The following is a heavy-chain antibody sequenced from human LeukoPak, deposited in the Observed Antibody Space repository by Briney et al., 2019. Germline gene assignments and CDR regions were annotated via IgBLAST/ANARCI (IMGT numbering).Heavy chain of an antibody. CDR2: TYYRSKWNN. CDR3: AGGRHSGFDY. D-gene: IGHD6-13*01. CDR1: GDSVSGNSAVA. Sequence: SQTLSLTCAISGDSVSGNSAVAWNWLRQSPSRGLEWQGRTYYRSKWNNDYAVSVKSRITINPDTSKNQFSLHLNSVTPEDTAVYFCAGGRHSGFDYWGQGTLVTVSS. V-gene: IGHV6-1*01. J-gene: IGHJ4*02.